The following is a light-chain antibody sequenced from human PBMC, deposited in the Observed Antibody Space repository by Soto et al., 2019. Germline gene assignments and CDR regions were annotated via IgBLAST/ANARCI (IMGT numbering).Light chain of an antibody. CDR1: SSGVGRSNF. CDR2: DVS. V-gene: IGLV2-11*01. Sequence: QSALTQPRSVSGSPGQSVTISCTGISSGVGRSNFVSWYQHHPGKAPKLVIYDVSQRPSGVPDRFAGSKSGSTASLTISRLQAEDEADYFCCSYAGSYTWVFGGGTKLTVL. J-gene: IGLJ3*02. CDR3: CSYAGSYTWV.